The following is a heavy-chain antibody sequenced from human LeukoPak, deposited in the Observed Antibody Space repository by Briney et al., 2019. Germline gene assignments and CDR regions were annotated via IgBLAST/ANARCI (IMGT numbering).Heavy chain of an antibody. Sequence: PGGSLRLSCAASGFTFSSYGMHWVRQAPGKGLEWMGWISAYNGNTNYAQKLQGRVTMTTDTSTSTAYMELRSLRSDDTAVYYCARVRFGELLDFDYWGQGTLVTVSS. CDR2: ISAYNGNT. V-gene: IGHV1-18*01. J-gene: IGHJ4*02. CDR1: GFTFSSYG. D-gene: IGHD3-10*01. CDR3: ARVRFGELLDFDY.